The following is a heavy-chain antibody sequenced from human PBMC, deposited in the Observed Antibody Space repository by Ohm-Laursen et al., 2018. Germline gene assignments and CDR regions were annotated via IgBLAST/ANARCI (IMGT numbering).Heavy chain of an antibody. CDR2: ISYDGSNK. CDR1: GFTFSSYG. D-gene: IGHD2-15*01. Sequence: SLRLSCAASGFTFSSYGMHWVRQAPGKGLEWVAVISYDGSNKYYADSVKGRFTISRDNPKNTLYLQMNSLRAEDTAVYYCAKGDHCSGGSCYSRSRYGMDVWGQGTTVTVSS. CDR3: AKGDHCSGGSCYSRSRYGMDV. J-gene: IGHJ6*02. V-gene: IGHV3-30*18.